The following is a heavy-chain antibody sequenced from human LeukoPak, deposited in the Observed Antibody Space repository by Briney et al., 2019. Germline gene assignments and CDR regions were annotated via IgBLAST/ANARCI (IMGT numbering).Heavy chain of an antibody. V-gene: IGHV4-59*08. D-gene: IGHD1-26*01. Sequence: SETLSLTCTVSGDSISSYYWSWIRQPPGKGLEWIGYIYYSGNTNYNPSLKSRVTISVDTSNNQFSLKLSSVTAADTAVYYCARGGRRGAGALPDYWGQGTLVTVSS. J-gene: IGHJ4*02. CDR2: IYYSGNT. CDR1: GDSISSYY. CDR3: ARGGRRGAGALPDY.